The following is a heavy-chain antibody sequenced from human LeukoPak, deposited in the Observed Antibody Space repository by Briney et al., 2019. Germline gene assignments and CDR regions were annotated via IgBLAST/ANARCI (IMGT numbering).Heavy chain of an antibody. CDR2: IYTSGST. V-gene: IGHV4-61*02. CDR3: ASSLKDYDSSGYTLPFNY. Sequence: SETLSLTCTVSGGSISSGSYYWSWIRQPAGKGLEWIGRIYTSGSTNYNPSLKSRVTMSIDTSKNQFSLKLSSVTAADTAVYYCASSLKDYDSSGYTLPFNYWGQGTLVTVSS. CDR1: GGSISSGSYY. J-gene: IGHJ4*02. D-gene: IGHD3-22*01.